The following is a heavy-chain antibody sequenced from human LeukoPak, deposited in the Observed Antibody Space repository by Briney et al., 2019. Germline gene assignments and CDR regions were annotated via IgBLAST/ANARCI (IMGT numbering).Heavy chain of an antibody. CDR3: TTEGELLPGFDY. CDR1: GFTFSNAW. V-gene: IGHV3-15*07. D-gene: IGHD1-26*01. Sequence: GGSLRLSCAASGFTFSNAWMNWVRQAPGKGLEWVGRIKSKTDGGTTDYAAPVKGRFTISRDDSKNTLYLQTDSLKTEDTAVYYCTTEGELLPGFDYWGQGTLVTVSS. J-gene: IGHJ4*02. CDR2: IKSKTDGGTT.